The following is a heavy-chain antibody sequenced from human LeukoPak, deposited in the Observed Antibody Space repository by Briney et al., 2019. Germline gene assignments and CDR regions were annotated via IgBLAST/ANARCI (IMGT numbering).Heavy chain of an antibody. Sequence: TGGSLRLSCAASGFTFSNAWMSWVRQAPGKGLEWVGRIKSKTDGGTTDYAAPVKGRFTISRDDSKNTLYLQMNSLETEDTAVYYCTTDGYYYDSSGYYYLDWGQGTLVTVSS. CDR1: GFTFSNAW. CDR3: TTDGYYYDSSGYYYLD. D-gene: IGHD3-22*01. CDR2: IKSKTDGGTT. J-gene: IGHJ4*02. V-gene: IGHV3-15*01.